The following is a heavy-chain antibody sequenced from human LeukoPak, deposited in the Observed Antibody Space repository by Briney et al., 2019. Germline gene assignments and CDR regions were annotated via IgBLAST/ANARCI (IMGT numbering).Heavy chain of an antibody. CDR1: GFTFSSYS. V-gene: IGHV3-21*01. CDR3: AKDLTYYDSSVDY. Sequence: GGSLRLSCAASGFTFSSYSMNWVRQAPGKGLEWVSSISSSSSYIYYADSVKGRFTISGDNSKNTLYLQMNSLRAEDTAVYYCAKDLTYYDSSVDYWSQGTLVTVSS. CDR2: ISSSSSYI. J-gene: IGHJ4*02. D-gene: IGHD3-22*01.